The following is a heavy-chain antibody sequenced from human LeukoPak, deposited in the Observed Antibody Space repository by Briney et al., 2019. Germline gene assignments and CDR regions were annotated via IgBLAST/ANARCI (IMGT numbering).Heavy chain of an antibody. CDR2: INHNGST. J-gene: IGHJ4*02. V-gene: IGHV4-34*01. D-gene: IGHD3-3*01. Sequence: PSETLSLTCAVYGGSFSGYYWSWIRQPPGKGLEWIGEINHNGSTNYNPPLKSRVTISVDTSKNQFSLKLSSVTAADTAVYYCARSDGYDFWSGYSLLRFDYWGQGTLVTVSS. CDR1: GGSFSGYY. CDR3: ARSDGYDFWSGYSLLRFDY.